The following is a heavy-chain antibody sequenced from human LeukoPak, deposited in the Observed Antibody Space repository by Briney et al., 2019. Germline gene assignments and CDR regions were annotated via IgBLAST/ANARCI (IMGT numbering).Heavy chain of an antibody. Sequence: PGGSLRLSCAASGFTVSSNYMSWXRQAPGKXLEWVSVIYSGGSTYYADSVKGRFTISRDNSKNTLYLQMNSLRAEDTAVYYCARGLEHDGYYFDYWGQGTLVTVSS. J-gene: IGHJ4*02. D-gene: IGHD1/OR15-1a*01. V-gene: IGHV3-53*01. CDR2: IYSGGST. CDR3: ARGLEHDGYYFDY. CDR1: GFTVSSNY.